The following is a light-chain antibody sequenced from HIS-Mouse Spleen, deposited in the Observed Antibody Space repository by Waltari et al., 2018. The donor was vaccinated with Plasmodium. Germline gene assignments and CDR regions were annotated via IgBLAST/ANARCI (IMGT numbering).Light chain of an antibody. CDR2: GAS. CDR3: QQYNNWSFT. CDR1: QSVSSN. J-gene: IGKJ3*01. Sequence: EIVMTQPTATLSVSPGERATLSCRASQSVSSNLVWYQQKPGQAPRLLIYGASTRATGIPARFSGSGSGTEFTLTISSLQSEDFAVYYCQQYNNWSFTFGPGTKVDIK. V-gene: IGKV3-15*01.